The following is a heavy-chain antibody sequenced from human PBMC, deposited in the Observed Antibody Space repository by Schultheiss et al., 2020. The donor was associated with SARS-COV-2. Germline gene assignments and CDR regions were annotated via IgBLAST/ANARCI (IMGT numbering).Heavy chain of an antibody. V-gene: IGHV4-39*07. Sequence: SETLSLTCTVSGGSISSGGYYWGWIRQPPGKGLEWIGSISHSGSTHYNPSLKSRVTMSVDTSKNQFSLKLSSVTAADTAVYYCARGYQPLNYYFDYWGQGTMVTVSS. CDR3: ARGYQPLNYYFDY. CDR1: GGSISSGGYY. CDR2: ISHSGST. D-gene: IGHD2-2*01. J-gene: IGHJ4*03.